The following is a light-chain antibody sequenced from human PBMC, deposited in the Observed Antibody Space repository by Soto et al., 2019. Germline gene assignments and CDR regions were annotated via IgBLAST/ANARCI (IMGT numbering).Light chain of an antibody. CDR1: QSVSSY. CDR3: QQYGSSPRT. J-gene: IGKJ1*01. Sequence: EIVLSLSLATLSLSPGERATLSCRASQSVSSYLAWYQQKPGQAPRLLIYGASSRATGIPDRFSGSGSGTDFTLTISRLEPEDFTVYYCQQYGSSPRTFGQGGMVDIK. CDR2: GAS. V-gene: IGKV3-20*01.